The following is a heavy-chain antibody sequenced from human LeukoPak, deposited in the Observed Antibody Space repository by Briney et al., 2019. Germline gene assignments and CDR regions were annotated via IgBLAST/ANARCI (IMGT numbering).Heavy chain of an antibody. D-gene: IGHD3-22*01. CDR1: GGTFSSYA. J-gene: IGHJ3*02. CDR2: IIPILGIA. Sequence: ASVKVSCKASGGTFSSYAISWVRQAPGQGLEWMGRIIPILGIANYAQKFQGRVTITADKSTSTAYMELSSLRSEDTAVYYCARGRGGYDSSAYGAFDIWGQGTMVTVSS. V-gene: IGHV1-69*04. CDR3: ARGRGGYDSSAYGAFDI.